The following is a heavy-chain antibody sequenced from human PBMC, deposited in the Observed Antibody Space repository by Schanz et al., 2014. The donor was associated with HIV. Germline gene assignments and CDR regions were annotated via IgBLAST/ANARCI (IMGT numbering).Heavy chain of an antibody. Sequence: QVQLVESGGCVVQPGRSLRLSCAASGFSFSSYVMHWVRQAPGKGLEWVAVIWYDGNSKYYADSVKGRFTISRDNSKNTLYLQMNSLRAEDTAVYYCARGGLQWHPEWFDYWGQGTLVSVSS. D-gene: IGHD4-4*01. CDR3: ARGGLQWHPEWFDY. V-gene: IGHV3-33*01. J-gene: IGHJ4*02. CDR1: GFSFSSYV. CDR2: IWYDGNSK.